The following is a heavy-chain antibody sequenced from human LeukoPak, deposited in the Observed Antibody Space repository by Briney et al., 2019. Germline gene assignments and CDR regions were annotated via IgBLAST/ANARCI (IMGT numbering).Heavy chain of an antibody. V-gene: IGHV4-34*01. J-gene: IGHJ4*02. Sequence: SETLSLTCAVYGGSFSGYYWSWIRQPPGKGLEWIGEINHSGSTNYNPSLKSRVTISVDTSKNQFSLKLSSVTAADTAVYYCARGRSGSFQFDYWGQGTLVTVSS. D-gene: IGHD1-26*01. CDR1: GGSFSGYY. CDR2: INHSGST. CDR3: ARGRSGSFQFDY.